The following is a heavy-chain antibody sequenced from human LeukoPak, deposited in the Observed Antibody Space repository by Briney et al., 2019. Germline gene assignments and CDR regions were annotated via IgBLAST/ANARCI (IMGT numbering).Heavy chain of an antibody. CDR1: GFTFSSYA. J-gene: IGHJ5*02. V-gene: IGHV3-23*01. CDR3: AKAGDQGYWFDP. D-gene: IGHD1-26*01. CDR2: ISDSGGSI. Sequence: PLGGSLRLSCAASGFTFSSYAMSWVRQAPGKGLEWVSGISDSGGSIYYADSVKGRFTISRDNSKNTLYLQMNSLRADDTAVYYCAKAGDQGYWFDPWGQGTLVTVSS.